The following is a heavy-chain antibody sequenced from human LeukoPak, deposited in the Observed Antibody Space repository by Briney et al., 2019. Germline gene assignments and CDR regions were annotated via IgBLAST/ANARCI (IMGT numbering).Heavy chain of an antibody. D-gene: IGHD3-10*01. CDR3: AREGYYGSGSPPSLYFDY. CDR1: GFTFSNNW. Sequence: GGSLRLSCAASGFTFSNNWMHWVRQAPGKGLEWVAVTSSDLNVKLYADSVKGRFTISRDNSRSTLYLQMNSLRPEDTAIYYCAREGYYGSGSPPSLYFDYWGQGTLVTVSS. CDR2: TSSDLNVK. V-gene: IGHV3-30*03. J-gene: IGHJ4*02.